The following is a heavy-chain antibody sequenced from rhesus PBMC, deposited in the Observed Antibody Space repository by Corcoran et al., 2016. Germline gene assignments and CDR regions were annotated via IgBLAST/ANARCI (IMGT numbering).Heavy chain of an antibody. CDR3: ARYYSGSYYYYFDY. CDR2: IYGGRGST. CDR1: GGSISSNY. J-gene: IGHJ4*01. Sequence: QVQLQESGPGLVKPSETLSLTCAVSGGSISSNYWSWIRQSPGKGLEWIGYIYGGRGSTSYNPSLKSRVTISTDTSKNQFSLKLSSVTAADTAVYYCARYYSGSYYYYFDYWGQGVLVTVSS. D-gene: IGHD3-16*01. V-gene: IGHV4-147*01.